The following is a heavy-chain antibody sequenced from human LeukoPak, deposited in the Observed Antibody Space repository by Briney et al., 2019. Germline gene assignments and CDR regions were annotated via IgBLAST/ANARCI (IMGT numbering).Heavy chain of an antibody. CDR3: ARAQLIRGPVAGTGSIDY. Sequence: GSLRLSCIASGFSFSGHWMHWARQPPGKGLEWIGEVYHSGSTNYNPSLKSRVTISVDKSKNQFSLKLSSVTAADTAVYYCARAQLIRGPVAGTGSIDYWGQGTLVTVSS. D-gene: IGHD6-19*01. CDR1: GFSFSGHW. J-gene: IGHJ4*02. V-gene: IGHV4-4*02. CDR2: VYHSGST.